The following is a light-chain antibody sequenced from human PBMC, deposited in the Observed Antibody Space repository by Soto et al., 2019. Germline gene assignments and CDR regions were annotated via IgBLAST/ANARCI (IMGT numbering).Light chain of an antibody. CDR3: QQYNNWRQT. CDR1: QSVSSN. V-gene: IGKV3-15*01. J-gene: IGKJ1*01. CDR2: GAS. Sequence: ETVMTQSPATLSVSPGERATLSCRASQSVSSNLAWYQQKPGQAPRLLIYGASSRATGIPARFSGSGSGTQFTLTISSLQSEDFAVYYCQQYNNWRQTFGQGTKVDI.